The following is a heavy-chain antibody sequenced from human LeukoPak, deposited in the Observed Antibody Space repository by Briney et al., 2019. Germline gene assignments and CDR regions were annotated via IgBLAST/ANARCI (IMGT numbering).Heavy chain of an antibody. Sequence: PGGPLRLSCAASEFIFSTYEMNWVRQAPGKGLEWVASISSTSVFIYYAASVKGRFAISRDNAKNSLYLQMSYLRADDTAVYYCARVVGSAIRSGVDYWGQGTLVTVSS. CDR1: EFIFSTYE. CDR2: ISSTSVFI. V-gene: IGHV3-21*01. D-gene: IGHD1-26*01. CDR3: ARVVGSAIRSGVDY. J-gene: IGHJ4*02.